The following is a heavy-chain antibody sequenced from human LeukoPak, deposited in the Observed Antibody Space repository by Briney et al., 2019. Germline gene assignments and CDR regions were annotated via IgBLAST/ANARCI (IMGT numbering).Heavy chain of an antibody. CDR2: IHYDGSNN. CDR1: GFTFSSYG. V-gene: IGHV3-30*02. Sequence: AGESLRLSCAASGFTFSSYGMHWVRQAPGKGLEWVAFIHYDGSNNYYAASVKGRFPTSRDNSTNTLYLQKNRLSAEDTAVYSSAKDAYIGAGKGYSYGTGYYFDYWGQGTLVTVSS. D-gene: IGHD5-18*01. CDR3: AKDAYIGAGKGYSYGTGYYFDY. J-gene: IGHJ4*02.